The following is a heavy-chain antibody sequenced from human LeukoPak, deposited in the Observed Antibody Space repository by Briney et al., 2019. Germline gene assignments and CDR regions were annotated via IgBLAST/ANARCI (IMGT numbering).Heavy chain of an antibody. Sequence: ETLSLTCAVYGGSFSGYYWSWIRQPPGKGLEWIGEINHSGSTNYNPSLKSRVAISVDTSKNQFSLKLSSVTAADTAVYYCARMAARPRSAFDIWGQGTMVTVSS. CDR3: ARMAARPRSAFDI. D-gene: IGHD6-6*01. V-gene: IGHV4-34*01. J-gene: IGHJ3*02. CDR1: GGSFSGYY. CDR2: INHSGST.